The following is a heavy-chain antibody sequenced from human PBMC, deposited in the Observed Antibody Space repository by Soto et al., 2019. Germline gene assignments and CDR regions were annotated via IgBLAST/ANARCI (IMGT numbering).Heavy chain of an antibody. V-gene: IGHV1-3*01. D-gene: IGHD2-21*02. CDR3: ASERCVSANFFDY. J-gene: IGHJ4*02. Sequence: GASVKVSCKASGYAFTRYAIHWVRQAPGQGLEWMGWINAGSGSSRYSQNFQGRVTITRDTSASTAYMELNSLVFEDTGVYFWASERCVSANFFDYWGQGTLVTVSS. CDR1: GYAFTRYA. CDR2: INAGSGSS.